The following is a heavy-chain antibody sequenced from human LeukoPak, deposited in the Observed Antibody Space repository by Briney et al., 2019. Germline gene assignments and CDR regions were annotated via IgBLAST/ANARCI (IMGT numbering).Heavy chain of an antibody. V-gene: IGHV4-4*02. J-gene: IGHJ6*02. CDR1: GGSISGTNW. Sequence: SGTLSLTCGVSGGSISGTNWWSWVRQPPGQGLEWIGNIYYSGSTYYNPSLKSRVTISVDTSKNQFSLNLSSVTAADTAVYYCARDFYYYGTDVWGQGTTVTVSS. CDR2: IYYSGST. CDR3: ARDFYYYGTDV.